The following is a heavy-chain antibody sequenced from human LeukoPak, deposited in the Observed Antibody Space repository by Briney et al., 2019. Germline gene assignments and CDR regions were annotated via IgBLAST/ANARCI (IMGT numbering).Heavy chain of an antibody. CDR2: IKEDGSEI. V-gene: IGHV3-7*01. CDR3: ARDRGYSSFDY. J-gene: IGHJ4*02. Sequence: GGSLRLSCEASAFTFSSYWMSWVRQAPGKGLEWVANIKEDGSEINYVDSVKGRFTISRDNAKNSLFLQMNSLRVEDTAMYYCARDRGYSSFDYWGQGTLVTVSS. CDR1: AFTFSSYW. D-gene: IGHD4-23*01.